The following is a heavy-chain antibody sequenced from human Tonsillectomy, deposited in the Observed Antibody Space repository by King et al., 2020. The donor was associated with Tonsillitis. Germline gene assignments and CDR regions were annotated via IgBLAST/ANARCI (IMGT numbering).Heavy chain of an antibody. D-gene: IGHD3-22*01. V-gene: IGHV3-30*18. CDR2: ISYDGSNK. J-gene: IGHJ4*02. CDR1: GFTFSTFD. CDR3: AKDLIDYYDSSGYFDH. Sequence: VQLVESGGGVVQPGRSLRLSCAASGFTFSTFDMHWVRQAPGKGLEWVAVISYDGSNKYYVDSVKGRFTISRDNSKSTLYLQINSLRAEDTAVYFCAKDLIDYYDSSGYFDHWGQGTLVTVSS.